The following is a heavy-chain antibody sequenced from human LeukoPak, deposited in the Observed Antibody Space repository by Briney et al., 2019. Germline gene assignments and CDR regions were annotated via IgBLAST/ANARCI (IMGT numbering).Heavy chain of an antibody. CDR2: ISSTGGTT. J-gene: IGHJ4*02. V-gene: IGHV3-23*01. D-gene: IGHD2-2*01. CDR1: GFTFSSYW. Sequence: GGSLRLSCAASGFTFSSYWMSWVRQAPGKGLEWVSSISSTGGTTYYADSVKGRFTISRDNSKNTLYLQMNSLRAEDTGVYFCARDTKDYWGQGTLVVVSS. CDR3: ARDTKDY.